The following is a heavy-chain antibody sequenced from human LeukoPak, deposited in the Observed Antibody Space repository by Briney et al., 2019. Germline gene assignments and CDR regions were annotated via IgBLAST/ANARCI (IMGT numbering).Heavy chain of an antibody. CDR1: GFTVSSNY. D-gene: IGHD3-22*01. V-gene: IGHV3-66*02. CDR2: IYSGGST. Sequence: GGSLRLXCAASGFTVSSNYMSWVRQAPGKGLEWVSVIYSGGSTYYADSVKGRFTISRDNSKNTLYLQMNSLRAEDTAVYYCARVAYYYDSSGYYDAFDIWGQGTMVTVSS. J-gene: IGHJ3*02. CDR3: ARVAYYYDSSGYYDAFDI.